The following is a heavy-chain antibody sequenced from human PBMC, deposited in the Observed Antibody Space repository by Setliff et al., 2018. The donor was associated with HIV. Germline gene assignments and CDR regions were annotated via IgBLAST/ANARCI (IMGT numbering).Heavy chain of an antibody. V-gene: IGHV1-69*05. CDR1: AGSYSIFA. J-gene: IGHJ3*01. D-gene: IGHD1-26*01. CDR3: ATEGAGGSYQRASAFDL. Sequence: GASVKVSYKSSAGSYSIFAINWVRQAPGQGLEGMGGMMTIFSTTNYARKLQGRVTITTDESTGTAYMELSNLRSEDTAAYYCATEGAGGSYQRASAFDLWGQGTMVTVSS. CDR2: MMTIFSTT.